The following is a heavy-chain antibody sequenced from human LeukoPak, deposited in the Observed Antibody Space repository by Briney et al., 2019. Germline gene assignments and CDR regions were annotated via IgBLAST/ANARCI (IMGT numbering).Heavy chain of an antibody. V-gene: IGHV1-2*02. J-gene: IGHJ4*02. CDR1: GYTFTVYY. CDR3: ARESSPYSSSDLRY. CDR2: INPNSGGT. Sequence: ASVKVSCKASGYTFTVYYMHCVRQAPGQGREWMVWINPNSGGTNYAQKFQGRATMTRGTPISTSYMELSRLRSDDTAVYYCARESSPYSSSDLRYWGQGTLVTVSS. D-gene: IGHD6-6*01.